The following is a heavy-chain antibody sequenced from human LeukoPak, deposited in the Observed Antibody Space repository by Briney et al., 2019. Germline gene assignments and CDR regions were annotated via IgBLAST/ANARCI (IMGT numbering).Heavy chain of an antibody. CDR3: AVGDYGGNREVDY. J-gene: IGHJ4*02. CDR1: GYTFTGYY. V-gene: IGHV1-2*02. CDR2: INPNSGGT. D-gene: IGHD4-23*01. Sequence: ASEKVSCKASGYTFTGYYMHWVRQAPGQGLEWMGWINPNSGGTNYAQKFQGRVTMTRDTSISTAYMELSRLRSDDTAVYYCAVGDYGGNREVDYWGQGTLVTVSS.